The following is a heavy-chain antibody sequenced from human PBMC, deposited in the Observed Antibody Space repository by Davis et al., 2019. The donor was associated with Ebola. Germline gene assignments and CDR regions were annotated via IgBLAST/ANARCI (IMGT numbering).Heavy chain of an antibody. D-gene: IGHD3-3*01. CDR2: IIPIFGTA. CDR3: AKSGLSFGVVKYHYGMDA. Sequence: AASVKVSCKASGGTFSSYAISWVRQAPGQGLEWMGGIIPIFGTANYAQKFQGRVTITADESTSTAYMELSSLRAEDTAVYYCAKSGLSFGVVKYHYGMDAWGKGTTVTVSS. V-gene: IGHV1-69*13. J-gene: IGHJ6*04. CDR1: GGTFSSYA.